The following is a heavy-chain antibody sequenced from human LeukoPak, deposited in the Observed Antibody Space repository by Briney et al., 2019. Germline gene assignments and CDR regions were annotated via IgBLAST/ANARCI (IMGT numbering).Heavy chain of an antibody. J-gene: IGHJ4*02. CDR1: GYTFTSNY. V-gene: IGHV1-46*01. CDR2: ISPSGAST. Sequence: GASVKVSCKAFGYTFTSNYMHWLRQAPGQGPEWMAVISPSGASTTYAQQFQGRVTLTRDMSTSTDYLELSSLRSEDTAVYYCARDHVFSSSETFDYWGQGTLVTVSS. CDR3: ARDHVFSSSETFDY. D-gene: IGHD6-13*01.